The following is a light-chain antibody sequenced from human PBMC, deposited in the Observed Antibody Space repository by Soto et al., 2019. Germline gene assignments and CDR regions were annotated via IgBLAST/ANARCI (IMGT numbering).Light chain of an antibody. CDR2: GAS. Sequence: DIQMTQSPSAMSASVGDRVTITCRPSRGISHYLAWFQQRPGKVPKRLIYGASTLESGVPSRFSGSGSGTEFTLTISSLQPEDFATYYCLQHNTYPLSFGGGTKVAMK. J-gene: IGKJ4*01. CDR3: LQHNTYPLS. CDR1: RGISHY. V-gene: IGKV1-17*03.